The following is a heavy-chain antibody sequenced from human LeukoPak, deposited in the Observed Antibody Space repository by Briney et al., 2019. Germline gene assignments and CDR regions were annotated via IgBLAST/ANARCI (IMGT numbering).Heavy chain of an antibody. V-gene: IGHV5-51*01. CDR3: ARRPNNYDFHSAFDY. D-gene: IGHD3-3*01. CDR1: GYSFTSYW. J-gene: IGHJ4*02. CDR2: IYPGDSDT. Sequence: GESLKISCKGSGYSFTSYWIGWVRQMPGKGLEWMGIIYPGDSDTRYSPSFQGQVTISADKSISTTYLQWSSLKASDTAMYYCARRPNNYDFHSAFDYWGQETLVTVSS.